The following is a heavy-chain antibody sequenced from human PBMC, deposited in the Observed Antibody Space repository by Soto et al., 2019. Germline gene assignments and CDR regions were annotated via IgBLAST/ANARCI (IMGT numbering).Heavy chain of an antibody. Sequence: PSETLSLTCPVSGGSISSSSYYWGWIRQPPGKGLEWIGSIYYSGSTYYNPSLKSRVTISVDTSKNQFSLKLSSVTAADTAVYYCARHSRSITIFGVVTSNWFDPWGQGTLVTVSS. CDR2: IYYSGST. D-gene: IGHD3-3*01. CDR1: GGSISSSSYY. V-gene: IGHV4-39*01. CDR3: ARHSRSITIFGVVTSNWFDP. J-gene: IGHJ5*02.